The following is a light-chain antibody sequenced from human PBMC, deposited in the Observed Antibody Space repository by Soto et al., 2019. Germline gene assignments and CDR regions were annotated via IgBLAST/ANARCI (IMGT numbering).Light chain of an antibody. V-gene: IGLV1-44*01. J-gene: IGLJ2*01. CDR1: SSNIGSNT. Sequence: QSALTQPPSASGTPGQRVTISCSGSSSNIGSNTVNWYQQLPGTAPKLLIYSSNQRPSGVPDRFSGSKSGTSASLAISGLQSEDDADYYCASWDDSLNVVFGGGTKLTVL. CDR3: ASWDDSLNVV. CDR2: SSN.